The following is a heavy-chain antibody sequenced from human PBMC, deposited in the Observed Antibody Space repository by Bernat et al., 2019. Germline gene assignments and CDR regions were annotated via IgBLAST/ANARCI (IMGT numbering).Heavy chain of an antibody. J-gene: IGHJ4*02. CDR3: AKGRGYYDILTGYYTPQWYFDY. D-gene: IGHD3-9*01. Sequence: EVQLLESGGGLVQPGGSLRLSCAASGFTFSSYAMSWVRQAPGKGLEWVSAISGSGGSTYYADSVKGRFTNSRDNSKNTLYLQMNSLRAEDTAVYYCAKGRGYYDILTGYYTPQWYFDYWGQGTLVTVSS. CDR2: ISGSGGST. CDR1: GFTFSSYA. V-gene: IGHV3-23*01.